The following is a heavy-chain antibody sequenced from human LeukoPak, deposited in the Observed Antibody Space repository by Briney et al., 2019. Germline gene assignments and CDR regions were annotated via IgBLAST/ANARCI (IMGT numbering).Heavy chain of an antibody. D-gene: IGHD3-3*01. J-gene: IGHJ4*02. V-gene: IGHV4-59*01. CDR1: GGSISSYY. CDR3: ASRSSIWSGYQDTLYYFDS. Sequence: SETLFLTCSVSGGSISSYYWSWIRQPPGKRLEWIGHIYYSGSTNYNPSLKSRATISVDTSKNQFSLKLSSVTAADTAVYYCASRSSIWSGYQDTLYYFDSWGQGTLVTVSS. CDR2: IYYSGST.